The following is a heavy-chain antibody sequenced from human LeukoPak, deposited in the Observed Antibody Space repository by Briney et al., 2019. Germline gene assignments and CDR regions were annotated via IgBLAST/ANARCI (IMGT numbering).Heavy chain of an antibody. CDR2: IRKDGNDE. Sequence: GGSLRLSCAASGFTFNTYAIHWVRQAPGKGLEWVAFIRKDGNDENYADSVKGRFTISRDNSKNTLYLQMNSLRTEDTAVYHCAKDRGDFPPYFDYWGQGTLVTVSS. V-gene: IGHV3-30*02. CDR1: GFTFNTYA. CDR3: AKDRGDFPPYFDY. D-gene: IGHD2-21*02. J-gene: IGHJ4*02.